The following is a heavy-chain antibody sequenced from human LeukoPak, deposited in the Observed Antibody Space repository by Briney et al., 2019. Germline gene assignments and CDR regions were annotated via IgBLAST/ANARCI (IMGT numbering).Heavy chain of an antibody. CDR1: GGSISSYY. CDR3: ASSVARDWFDP. CDR2: IYYSGST. D-gene: IGHD3-10*01. V-gene: IGHV4-39*01. Sequence: SGTLSLTCTVSGGSISSYYWGWIRQPPGKGLEWIGSIYYSGSTYYNPSLKSRVTISVDTSKNQFSLKLSSVTAADTAVYYCASSVARDWFDPWGQGTLVTVSS. J-gene: IGHJ5*02.